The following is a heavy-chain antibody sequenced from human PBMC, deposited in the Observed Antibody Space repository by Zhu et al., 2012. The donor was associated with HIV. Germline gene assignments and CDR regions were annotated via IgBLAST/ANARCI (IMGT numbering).Heavy chain of an antibody. CDR2: IYYSGST. Sequence: QVQLQESGPGLVEPSQTLSLTCTVSAGSISSGDYYWSWIRQPPGKGLEWIGYIYYSGSTYYNPSLKSRVTISVDTSKNQFSLKLSSVTAADTAVYFCARVNSRYHNYYMDVWGKGPRSPSP. J-gene: IGHJ6*03. CDR3: ARVNSRYHNYYMDV. D-gene: IGHD4-23*01. CDR1: AGSISSGDYY. V-gene: IGHV4-30-4*08.